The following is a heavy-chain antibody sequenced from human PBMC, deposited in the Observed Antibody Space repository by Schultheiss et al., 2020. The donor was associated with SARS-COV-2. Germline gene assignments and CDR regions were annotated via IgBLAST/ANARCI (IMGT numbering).Heavy chain of an antibody. CDR3: ARDLSWQQLLFDY. CDR1: GFTFSSYG. D-gene: IGHD6-13*01. CDR2: IKQDGSEK. J-gene: IGHJ4*02. Sequence: GGSLRLSCAASGFTFSSYGMHWVRQAPGKGLEWVANIKQDGSEKYYVDSVKGRFTISRDNAKNSLYLQMNSLRAEDTAVYYCARDLSWQQLLFDYWGQGTLVTVSS. V-gene: IGHV3-7*01.